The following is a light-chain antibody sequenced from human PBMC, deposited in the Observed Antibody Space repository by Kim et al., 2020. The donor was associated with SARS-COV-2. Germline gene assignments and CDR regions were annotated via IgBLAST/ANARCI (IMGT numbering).Light chain of an antibody. Sequence: IQLTQSPSSVSASAGDRVTITCRASQDISGWLSWYQQRPGKAPKLLIYAASSLQSGVPSRFSGSGSGTDFTLTISSLQPEDFATYYCQQTKNFPYTFGQGTKLEI. CDR3: QQTKNFPYT. J-gene: IGKJ2*01. CDR1: QDISGW. V-gene: IGKV1-12*01. CDR2: AAS.